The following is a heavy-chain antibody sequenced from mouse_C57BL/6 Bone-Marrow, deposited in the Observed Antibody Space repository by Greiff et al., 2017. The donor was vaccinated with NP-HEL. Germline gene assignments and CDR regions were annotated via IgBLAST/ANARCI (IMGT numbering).Heavy chain of an antibody. Sequence: QVQLQQSGAELARPGASVKLSCKASGYTFTSYGISWVKQRTGQGLEWIGEIYPRRGNTYYNEKFKGKATLTADKSSSTAYMELRSLTSEDSAVYFCAREGYYYGSSPWFAYWGQGTLVTVSA. V-gene: IGHV1-81*01. J-gene: IGHJ3*01. CDR3: AREGYYYGSSPWFAY. CDR2: IYPRRGNT. CDR1: GYTFTSYG. D-gene: IGHD1-1*01.